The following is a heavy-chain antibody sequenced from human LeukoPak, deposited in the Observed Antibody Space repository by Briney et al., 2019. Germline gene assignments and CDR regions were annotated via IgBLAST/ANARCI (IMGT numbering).Heavy chain of an antibody. Sequence: SETLSLTCIVSGGSISSSSYYWGWIRQPPGKGLEWIGSIYYSGSTYYNPSLKSRVTISVDTSKNQFSLKLSSVTAADTAVYYCARHKGVYEYSGYDLGGWFDPWGQGTLVTVSS. CDR3: ARHKGVYEYSGYDLGGWFDP. J-gene: IGHJ5*02. CDR1: GGSISSSSYY. CDR2: IYYSGST. V-gene: IGHV4-39*01. D-gene: IGHD5-12*01.